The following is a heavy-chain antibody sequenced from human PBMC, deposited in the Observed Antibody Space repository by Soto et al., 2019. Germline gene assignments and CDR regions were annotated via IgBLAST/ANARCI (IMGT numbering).Heavy chain of an antibody. Sequence: PGGSLRLSCAASGFTFSSYWMHWVRQAPGKGLVWVSRINSDGSSTSYADSVKGRFTISRDNAKNTLYLQMNSLRAEDTAVYYCARESWWGYCSGGSCYSPAFDIWGQGTMVTVSS. CDR2: INSDGSST. J-gene: IGHJ3*02. D-gene: IGHD2-15*01. V-gene: IGHV3-74*01. CDR3: ARESWWGYCSGGSCYSPAFDI. CDR1: GFTFSSYW.